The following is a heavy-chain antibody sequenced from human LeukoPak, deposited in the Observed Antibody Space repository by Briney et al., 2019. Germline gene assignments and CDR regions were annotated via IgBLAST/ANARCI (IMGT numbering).Heavy chain of an antibody. D-gene: IGHD4-11*01. V-gene: IGHV1-18*04. Sequence: GASVKVSCKVSGYTFTGYYMHWVRQAPGQGPEWMGWISAYNGNINYAQKFQGRLTLTTEKSTSTGYMELRSLRSDDTAVYYCARGLQIGFLEYWGQGTLVTVSS. CDR3: ARGLQIGFLEY. CDR1: GYTFTGYY. J-gene: IGHJ4*02. CDR2: ISAYNGNI.